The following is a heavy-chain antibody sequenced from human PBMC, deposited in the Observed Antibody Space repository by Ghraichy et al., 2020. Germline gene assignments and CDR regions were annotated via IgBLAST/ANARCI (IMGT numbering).Heavy chain of an antibody. CDR1: GFTFTSYA. J-gene: IGHJ2*01. D-gene: IGHD5-18*01. CDR3: AKVRLWLRDFDV. Sequence: GGSLRLSCAASGFTFTSYAMSWVRQAPGKGLEWVSAISGRGDNTNDADSVKGRFTISRDNSKNTLDLQMNSLTVEDTAIYYCAKVRLWLRDFDVWGRGTLVTVYS. CDR2: ISGRGDNT. V-gene: IGHV3-23*01.